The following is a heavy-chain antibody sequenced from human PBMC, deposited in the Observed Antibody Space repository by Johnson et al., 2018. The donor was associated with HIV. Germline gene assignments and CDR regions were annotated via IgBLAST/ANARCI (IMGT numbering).Heavy chain of an antibody. D-gene: IGHD6-19*01. V-gene: IGHV3-30*02. J-gene: IGHJ3*02. Sequence: QVQLVESGGGLVQPGRSLRLSCAASGFTFSSYGMHWVRQAPGKGLEWVAFIRYDGSNKYYADSVKGRFTISRDNSKNTLYLQMNSLKAEDTAVYYCVSSGCQRCAFDIWGQGTMVTVSS. CDR1: GFTFSSYG. CDR2: IRYDGSNK. CDR3: VSSGCQRCAFDI.